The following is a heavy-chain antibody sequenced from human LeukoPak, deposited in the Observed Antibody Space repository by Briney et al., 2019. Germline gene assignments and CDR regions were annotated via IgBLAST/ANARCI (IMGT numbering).Heavy chain of an antibody. CDR2: INPNSGDT. D-gene: IGHD4-17*01. Sequence: ASVKVSCKASGYTFTGYYMHWVRQAPGQGLEWMGWINPNSGDTNFAQKFQGRVTMTRDTSINTAYMQLSGLTSDDTAVYYCAKDRYGDYVYYAMDVWGKGTTVTVSS. CDR3: AKDRYGDYVYYAMDV. V-gene: IGHV1-2*02. CDR1: GYTFTGYY. J-gene: IGHJ6*04.